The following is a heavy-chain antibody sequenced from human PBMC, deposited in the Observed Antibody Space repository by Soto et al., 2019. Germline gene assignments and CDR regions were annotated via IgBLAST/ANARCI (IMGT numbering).Heavy chain of an antibody. J-gene: IGHJ5*02. V-gene: IGHV2-5*02. CDR3: ARYVATSPAGWFEP. CDR1: GFSLTNNGEA. D-gene: IGHD3-10*02. Sequence: QITLKESGPTLVKSTQTLTLTCTFSGFSLTNNGEAVGWFRQSPGKALGWLVLIYWDDDNRYNPTLRTRLSTTKDTSKNQVVLTLTNMDPVDTATYYCARYVATSPAGWFEPWGQGIPVTVSS. CDR2: IYWDDDN.